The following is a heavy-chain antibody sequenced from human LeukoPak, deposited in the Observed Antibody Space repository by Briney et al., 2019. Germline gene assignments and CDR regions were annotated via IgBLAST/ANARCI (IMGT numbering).Heavy chain of an antibody. D-gene: IGHD2-21*01. CDR1: GFTFSSYS. CDR2: ISSSSSYI. V-gene: IGHV3-21*04. Sequence: GGSLRLSCAASGFTFSSYSMYWVRQAPGKGLEWVSSISSSSSYIYYADSVKGRFTISRDNSKNTLYLQMNSLRAEDTAVYYCAKFLPTHIVVANYYFDYWGQGTLVTVSS. CDR3: AKFLPTHIVVANYYFDY. J-gene: IGHJ4*02.